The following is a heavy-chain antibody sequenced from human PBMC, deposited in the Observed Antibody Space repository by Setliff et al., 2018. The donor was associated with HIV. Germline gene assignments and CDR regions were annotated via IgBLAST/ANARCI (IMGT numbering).Heavy chain of an antibody. CDR3: ARDWVTRSNYHGSGSPWYFDF. CDR1: GDSIGDYY. D-gene: IGHD3-10*01. Sequence: LSLTCTVSGDSIGDYYWNWIRQPAGKGLEWSGRVYASAYSNYNPSLKSRVTMSVDTSQNQFSLKLRSVNAADTAVYYCARDWVTRSNYHGSGSPWYFDFWGRGILVTVSS. J-gene: IGHJ2*01. CDR2: VYASAYS. V-gene: IGHV4-4*07.